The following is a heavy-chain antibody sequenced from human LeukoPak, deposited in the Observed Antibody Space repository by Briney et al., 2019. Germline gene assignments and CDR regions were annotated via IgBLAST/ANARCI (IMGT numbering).Heavy chain of an antibody. CDR3: ARDNEPNYYDSSGSLDY. CDR1: GFTFDDYA. CDR2: ISWNSGSI. J-gene: IGHJ4*02. V-gene: IGHV3-9*01. Sequence: GRSLRLSCAASGFTFDDYAVHWVRQAPGKGLEWVSGISWNSGSIGYADSVKGRFTISRDNAKNTLYLQMNSLRAEDTAVYYCARDNEPNYYDSSGSLDYWGQGTLVTVSS. D-gene: IGHD3-22*01.